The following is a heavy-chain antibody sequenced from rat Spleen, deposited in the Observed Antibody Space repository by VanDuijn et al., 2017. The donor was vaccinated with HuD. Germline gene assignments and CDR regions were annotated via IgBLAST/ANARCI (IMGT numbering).Heavy chain of an antibody. CDR3: ARSETGGGFDY. Sequence: QVQLKESGPDLVQPSQPLSLTCTVSGFSLPSSGVSRVRQPPGQGLEWIASISTGGSTYYNSVLKSRLSISRGTSKSQVFLKMNSLQTEDTATYCCARSETGGGFDYWGQGVMVTVSS. J-gene: IGHJ2*01. CDR2: ISTGGST. V-gene: IGHV2S8*01. D-gene: IGHD1-11*01. CDR1: GFSLPSSG.